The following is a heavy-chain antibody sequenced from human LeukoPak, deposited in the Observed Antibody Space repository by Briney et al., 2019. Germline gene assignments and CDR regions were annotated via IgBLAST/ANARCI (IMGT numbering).Heavy chain of an antibody. D-gene: IGHD5-12*01. J-gene: IGHJ5*02. V-gene: IGHV4-59*02. Sequence: PSETLSLTCTVSGGSVSSYYWSWIRQPPGKGLEWIGYIKSSGSSNYNPSLKSRVTISIDTSKNQFSLRLSSEPAAHTAVYYCAIDGTVATNWFDPWGQGTLVTVSS. CDR2: IKSSGSS. CDR3: AIDGTVATNWFDP. CDR1: GGSVSSYY.